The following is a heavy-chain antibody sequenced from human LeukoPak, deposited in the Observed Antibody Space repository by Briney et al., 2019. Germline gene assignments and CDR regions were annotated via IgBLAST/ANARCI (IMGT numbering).Heavy chain of an antibody. J-gene: IGHJ3*02. CDR1: GFTFSRYN. Sequence: GGSLRLSCAASGFTFSRYNMNWVRQAPGKGLEWVSYISSSSSTIYYADSVKGRFTISRDNAKNSLYLQMNSLRAEDTAVYYCARGNYGAFDIWGQGTMVTVSS. CDR2: ISSSSSTI. CDR3: ARGNYGAFDI. V-gene: IGHV3-48*01. D-gene: IGHD4-17*01.